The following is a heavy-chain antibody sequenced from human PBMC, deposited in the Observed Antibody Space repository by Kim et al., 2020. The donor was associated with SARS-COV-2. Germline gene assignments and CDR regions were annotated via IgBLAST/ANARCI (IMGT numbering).Heavy chain of an antibody. CDR3: ARDDNDILTGYRAFDI. Sequence: LKSRVHISIETPKNQFSLKLSSVTAADTAVYYCARDDNDILTGYRAFDIWGQGTMVTVSS. V-gene: IGHV4-30-2*04. D-gene: IGHD3-9*01. J-gene: IGHJ3*02.